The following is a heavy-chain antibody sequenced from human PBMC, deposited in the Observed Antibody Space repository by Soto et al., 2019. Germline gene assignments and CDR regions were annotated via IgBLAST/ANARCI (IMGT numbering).Heavy chain of an antibody. CDR2: IIPIFGTA. CDR3: ARVQGYSYGPHFDY. D-gene: IGHD5-18*01. V-gene: IGHV1-69*13. Sequence: SVKVSCKASGGTFSSYTISWVRQAPGQGLEWMGGIIPIFGTANYAQKFQGRVTITADESTSTAYMELSSLRSEDTAVYYCARVQGYSYGPHFDYWGQGTLVTVSS. J-gene: IGHJ4*02. CDR1: GGTFSSYT.